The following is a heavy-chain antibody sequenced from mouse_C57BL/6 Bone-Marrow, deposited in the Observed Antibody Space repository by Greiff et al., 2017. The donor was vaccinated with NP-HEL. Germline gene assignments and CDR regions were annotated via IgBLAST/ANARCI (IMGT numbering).Heavy chain of an antibody. CDR1: GYTFTSYG. V-gene: IGHV1-81*01. CDR2: IYPRSGNT. J-gene: IGHJ1*03. Sequence: VQLKESGAELARPGASVKLSCKASGYTFTSYGISWVKQRTGQGLEWIGEIYPRSGNTYYNEKFKGKATLTADKSSSTAYMELRSLTSEDSAVYFCARDHGRYFDVWGTGTTVTVSS. CDR3: ARDHGRYFDV.